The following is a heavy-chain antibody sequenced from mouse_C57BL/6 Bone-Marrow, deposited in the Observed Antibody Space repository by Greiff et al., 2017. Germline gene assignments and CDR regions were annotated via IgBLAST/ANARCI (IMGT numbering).Heavy chain of an antibody. CDR2: IYPRSGNT. V-gene: IGHV1-81*01. D-gene: IGHD4-1*01. Sequence: QVQLQQSGAELARPGASVKLSCKASGYTFTSYGISWVKQRTGQGLEWIGEIYPRSGNTYYNEKLKGKAPLTEDKSSSTAYKVLRSLTSEDSAVYFGARNLPGIAMDYWGQGTSVTVSA. CDR3: ARNLPGIAMDY. J-gene: IGHJ4*01. CDR1: GYTFTSYG.